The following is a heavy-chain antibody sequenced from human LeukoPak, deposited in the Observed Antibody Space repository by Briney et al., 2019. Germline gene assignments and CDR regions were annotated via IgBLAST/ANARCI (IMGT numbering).Heavy chain of an antibody. D-gene: IGHD6-19*01. CDR1: GFTFDDYG. V-gene: IGHV3-20*04. CDR3: ARVVAGDSYYYYYYMDV. Sequence: GGSLRLSCAASGFTFDDYGMSWVRQAPGKGLEWVSGINWNGGSTGYADSVKGRFTISRDNAKNSLYLQMNSLRAEDTALYYCARVVAGDSYYYYYYMDVWGKGTTVTVSS. CDR2: INWNGGST. J-gene: IGHJ6*03.